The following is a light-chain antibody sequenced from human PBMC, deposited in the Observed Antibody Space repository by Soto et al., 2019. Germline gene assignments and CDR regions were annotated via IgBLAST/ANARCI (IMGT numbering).Light chain of an antibody. Sequence: QSVLTQPAYVSGSPGQSITLSCTGTSSDIGGYDYVSWYQRHPGKAPKLIIYDVNNRPSGVSNRFSGSKSGNTASLTISGLQAEDEADYYCTSYASGSSHVVFGGGTKLTVL. CDR1: SSDIGGYDY. J-gene: IGLJ2*01. CDR3: TSYASGSSHVV. V-gene: IGLV2-14*01. CDR2: DVN.